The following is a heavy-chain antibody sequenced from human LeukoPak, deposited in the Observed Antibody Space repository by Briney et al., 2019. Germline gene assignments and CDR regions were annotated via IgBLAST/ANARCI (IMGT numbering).Heavy chain of an antibody. CDR1: GFTFSSYA. V-gene: IGHV3-23*01. D-gene: IGHD1-14*01. Sequence: GGSLRLSCAASGFTFSSYAMSWVRQAPGKGPEWVAGSGASGYSAYYAESVKGRFTISRDNSKNMLYLQMNILTAEDTAVYYCAKGALRYPYHFEYWGQGSLVPVSS. CDR2: SGASGYSA. CDR3: AKGALRYPYHFEY. J-gene: IGHJ4*02.